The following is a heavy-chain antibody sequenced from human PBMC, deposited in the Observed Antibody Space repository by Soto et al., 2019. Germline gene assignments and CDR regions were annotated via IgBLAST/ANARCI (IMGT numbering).Heavy chain of an antibody. CDR1: VFTLSSFE. J-gene: IGHJ4*02. CDR3: VRDQGGYYMGYYYEY. V-gene: IGHV3-48*03. D-gene: IGHD3-3*01. Sequence: PGGSLRLSCAVYVFTLSSFEMNWVRHSPGKGLEWVSYTSSSGSTMYYADSVKGRFTVSRDNAKNSLYLQMNSLRAEDTAVYYCVRDQGGYYMGYYYEYLCQGILVTVSS. CDR2: TSSSGSTM.